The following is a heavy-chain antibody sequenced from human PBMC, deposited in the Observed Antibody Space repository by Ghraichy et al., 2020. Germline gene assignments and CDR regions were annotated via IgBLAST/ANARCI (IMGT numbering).Heavy chain of an antibody. CDR2: ISSSSSYI. Sequence: GESLNISCAASGFTFSSYSMNWVRQAPGKGLEWVSSISSSSSYIYYADSVKVRFTISRDNAKNSLYLQMNSLRAEDTAVYYCARGGGRGYSYGPREFDYWGQGTLVTVSS. V-gene: IGHV3-21*01. CDR3: ARGGGRGYSYGPREFDY. D-gene: IGHD5-18*01. J-gene: IGHJ4*02. CDR1: GFTFSSYS.